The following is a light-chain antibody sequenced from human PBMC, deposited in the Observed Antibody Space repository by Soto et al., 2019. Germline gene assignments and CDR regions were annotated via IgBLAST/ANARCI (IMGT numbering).Light chain of an antibody. CDR2: DVN. V-gene: IGLV2-11*01. CDR1: SSDVANYKY. Sequence: QSALTQPRSVSGSPGQSVTMSCTRTSSDVANYKYVSWYQQHPGKAPKLMIYDVNKRPSGVPYRFSGSKSGNTASLTISGLQAEDEADYYCCSYAGTYTRVFGTGTKVTAL. J-gene: IGLJ1*01. CDR3: CSYAGTYTRV.